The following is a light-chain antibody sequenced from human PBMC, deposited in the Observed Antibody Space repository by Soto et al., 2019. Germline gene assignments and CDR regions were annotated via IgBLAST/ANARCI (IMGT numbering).Light chain of an antibody. Sequence: ELMLKMSAGTLSLSKRERAALSCMASQSVSSSYLAWYQQKPGQAPRLLIYGASTRATGIPARFTGSGSGTEFTLAINSLQSEGFAVYWCQQYNTWPPTFGPGTKVDI. V-gene: IGKV3-15*01. CDR2: GAS. CDR3: QQYNTWPPT. J-gene: IGKJ3*01. CDR1: QSVSSSY.